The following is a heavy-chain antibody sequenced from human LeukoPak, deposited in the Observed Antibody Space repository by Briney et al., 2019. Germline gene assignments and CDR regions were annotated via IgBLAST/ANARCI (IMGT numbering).Heavy chain of an antibody. CDR3: ATGYSSGWYTHDAFDI. D-gene: IGHD6-19*01. V-gene: IGHV3-21*01. J-gene: IGHJ3*02. Sequence: NPGGSLRLSCAASGFTFSSYSMKWVRQAPGKGLEWVSSISSSSGSIYYADSVKGRFTISRDNAKNSLYLQMSSLRAEDTAVYYCATGYSSGWYTHDAFDIWGQGTMVTVSS. CDR1: GFTFSSYS. CDR2: ISSSSGSI.